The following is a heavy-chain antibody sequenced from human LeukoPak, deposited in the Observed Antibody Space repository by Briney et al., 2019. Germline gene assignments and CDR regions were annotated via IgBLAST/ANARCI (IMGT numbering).Heavy chain of an antibody. CDR2: TPYDGSKT. D-gene: IGHD5-24*01. V-gene: IGHV3-30*18. Sequence: PGRSLRLSCAASGFTFSSYGMHWVRQAPRKGLEWGAVTPYDGSKTYYVDSVKGRFTISRDNSKNTLYLQMNSLRPEDTAVYYCAKDETRDGYNLGATDYWGQGTLVTVSS. CDR1: GFTFSSYG. CDR3: AKDETRDGYNLGATDY. J-gene: IGHJ4*02.